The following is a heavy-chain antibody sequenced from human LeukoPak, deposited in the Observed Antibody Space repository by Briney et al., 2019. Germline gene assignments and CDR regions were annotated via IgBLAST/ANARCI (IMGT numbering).Heavy chain of an antibody. J-gene: IGHJ4*02. CDR3: AKTKGYTFDY. V-gene: IGHV3-30*02. Sequence: PGGSLRLSCAASGFTFSDYGMHWVRQAPGKGLEWVAFIRYDGSNEYYADSVKGRFTISRDNSKYTLFLQMNSLRAEGTAVYHCAKTKGYTFDYWGQGTLVTVSA. CDR2: IRYDGSNE. CDR1: GFTFSDYG. D-gene: IGHD5-18*01.